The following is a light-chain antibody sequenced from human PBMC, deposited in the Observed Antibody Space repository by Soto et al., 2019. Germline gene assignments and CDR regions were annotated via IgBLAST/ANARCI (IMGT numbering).Light chain of an antibody. CDR2: GAS. CDR3: QQYGTSPTWT. J-gene: IGKJ1*01. V-gene: IGKV3-20*01. Sequence: ESVLTQSPGTLSLSPGERATLSCRASQSVSSSHLAWYQQKPGQAPRLLIYGASTRATGIPDRFSGSGSGTDFTLTIGRLEPEDFAVYYCQQYGTSPTWTFGQGTKVDIK. CDR1: QSVSSSH.